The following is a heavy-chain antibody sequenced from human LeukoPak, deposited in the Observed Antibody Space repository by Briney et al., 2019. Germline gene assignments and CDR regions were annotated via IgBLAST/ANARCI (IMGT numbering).Heavy chain of an antibody. CDR2: ISSSGTTI. Sequence: GGSLRLSCSASGFTFSDYYMSWIREAPGKGLEWVSFISSSGTTIYYADSVKGRFAISRDNAKNSLYLQMNSLRAEDTAVYYCARVPYPRLDPWGQGTLVTVSS. J-gene: IGHJ5*02. CDR3: ARVPYPRLDP. CDR1: GFTFSDYY. D-gene: IGHD6-6*01. V-gene: IGHV3-11*04.